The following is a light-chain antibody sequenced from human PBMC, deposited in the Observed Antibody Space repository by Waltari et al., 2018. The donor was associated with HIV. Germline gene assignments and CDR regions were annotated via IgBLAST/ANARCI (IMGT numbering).Light chain of an antibody. V-gene: IGKV3D-15*01. CDR3: HQYYHWPRT. CDR2: GAS. CDR1: QIVKTN. J-gene: IGKJ1*01. Sequence: EVVMTQSPATPSVSTGERATLSCRASQIVKTNLAWYQQKPGQAPRLLIHGASTTASGVAARFSGSGSGTEFTLTISSLQSEDVAVYFCHQYYHWPRTFGQGTKV.